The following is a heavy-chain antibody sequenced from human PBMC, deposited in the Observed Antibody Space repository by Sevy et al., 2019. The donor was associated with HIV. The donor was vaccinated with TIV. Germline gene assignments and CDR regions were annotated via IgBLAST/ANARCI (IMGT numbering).Heavy chain of an antibody. CDR2: ISSSSSTI. V-gene: IGHV3-48*01. J-gene: IGHJ4*02. D-gene: IGHD6-6*01. CDR3: ARDGSSSSLGLDY. Sequence: GGSLRLSCAASGFTFSSYSMNWVRQAPGKGLEWVSYISSSSSTIYYADSVKGRFTISRDNAKNSLYLEMNSLRAEDTAVDYCARDGSSSSLGLDYWGQGTLVTVSS. CDR1: GFTFSSYS.